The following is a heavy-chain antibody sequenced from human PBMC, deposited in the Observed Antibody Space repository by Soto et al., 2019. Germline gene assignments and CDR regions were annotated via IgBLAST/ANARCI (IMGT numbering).Heavy chain of an antibody. D-gene: IGHD5-12*01. CDR2: IIPIFGTA. CDR1: GGTFSSYA. J-gene: IGHJ3*02. V-gene: IGHV1-69*13. CDR3: ARSRRDGYNYEAFDI. Sequence: ASVKVSCKASGGTFSSYAISWVRQAPGQGLEWMGGIIPIFGTANYAQKFQGRVTITADESTSTAYMELSSLRSEDTAVYYCARSRRDGYNYEAFDIWGQGTMVTVS.